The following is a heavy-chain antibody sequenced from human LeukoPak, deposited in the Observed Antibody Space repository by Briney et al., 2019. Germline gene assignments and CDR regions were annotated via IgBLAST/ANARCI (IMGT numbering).Heavy chain of an antibody. CDR3: ARSSRRVQAASFDY. Sequence: SPSETLSLTCTVSGGSISSYYWSWIRQPAGKGLEWIGRIYTSGSTSYNPSLKSRVTMSVDTSKNQFSLKLSSVTAADTAVYYCARSSRRVQAASFDYWGQGTLVTVSS. V-gene: IGHV4-4*07. J-gene: IGHJ4*02. CDR2: IYTSGST. D-gene: IGHD6-13*01. CDR1: GGSISSYY.